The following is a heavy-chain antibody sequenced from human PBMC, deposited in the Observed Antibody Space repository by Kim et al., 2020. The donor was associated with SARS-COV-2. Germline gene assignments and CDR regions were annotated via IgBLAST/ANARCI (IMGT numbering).Heavy chain of an antibody. V-gene: IGHV4-59*01. D-gene: IGHD2-2*02. CDR2: IYYSGST. CDR3: AREGIGYCRSTRCYRGFD. J-gene: IGHJ4*01. CDR1: GGSISSYY. Sequence: SETLSLTCTVSGGSISSYYWSWIRQSPGKGLEWIGSIYYSGSTNYNPSLKSRVTISVDTSKNQFSLKLSSVTAADTAVYYCAREGIGYCRSTRCYRGFD.